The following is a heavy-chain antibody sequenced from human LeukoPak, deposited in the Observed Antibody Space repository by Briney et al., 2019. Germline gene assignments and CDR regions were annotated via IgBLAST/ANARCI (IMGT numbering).Heavy chain of an antibody. V-gene: IGHV1-24*01. CDR2: FDPEDGET. CDR1: GYTLTELS. J-gene: IGHJ4*02. Sequence: GASVKVSCKVSGYTLTELSMHWVRQAPGKGLEWMGGFDPEDGETIYAQKFQGRVTMTEDTSTDTAYMELSSLRSEDTAVYYCATPFGGYCSSTSCYKDYWGQGTLVTVSS. CDR3: ATPFGGYCSSTSCYKDY. D-gene: IGHD2-2*02.